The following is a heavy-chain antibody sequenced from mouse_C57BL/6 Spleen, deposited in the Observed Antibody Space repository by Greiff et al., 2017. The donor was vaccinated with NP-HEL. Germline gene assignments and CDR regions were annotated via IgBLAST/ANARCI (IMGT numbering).Heavy chain of an antibody. J-gene: IGHJ4*01. CDR3: ARGGDGYYGYAMDY. Sequence: EVQRVESGGGLVKPGGSLKLSCAASGFTFSSYAMSWVRQTPEKRLEWVATISDGGSYTYYPDNVKGRFTISRDNAKNNLYLQMSHLKSEDTAMYYCARGGDGYYGYAMDYWGQGTSVTVSS. CDR1: GFTFSSYA. D-gene: IGHD2-3*01. V-gene: IGHV5-4*01. CDR2: ISDGGSYT.